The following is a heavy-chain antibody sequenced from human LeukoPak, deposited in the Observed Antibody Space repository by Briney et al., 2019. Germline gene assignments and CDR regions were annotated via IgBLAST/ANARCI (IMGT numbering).Heavy chain of an antibody. J-gene: IGHJ3*02. CDR1: GFTFSNYA. V-gene: IGHV3-23*01. Sequence: PGGSLRLSCAASGFTFSNYAMSWVRQAPGKGLEWVSGVSGSGLSTYYADSVKGRFTISRDNSKNTLYLQMNSLRAEDTAVYYCTTRELRYYGSGTYPVAFDIWGQGTMVTVSS. CDR2: VSGSGLST. CDR3: TTRELRYYGSGTYPVAFDI. D-gene: IGHD3-10*01.